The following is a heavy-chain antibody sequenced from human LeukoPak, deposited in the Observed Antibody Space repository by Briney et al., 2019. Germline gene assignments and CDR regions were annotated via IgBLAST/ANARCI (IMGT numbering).Heavy chain of an antibody. V-gene: IGHV3-30*04. D-gene: IGHD6-19*01. J-gene: IGHJ4*02. CDR2: ISDDGSKI. Sequence: GRSLRLSCAASGSTFSTDAMHWVRQAPGKGLEWVAVISDDGSKIYYADSVKGRFTISRDNSKNTLYLQMNSLRAEDTAVYYCARGHSSGWYFDYWGQGTLVTVSS. CDR1: GSTFSTDA. CDR3: ARGHSSGWYFDY.